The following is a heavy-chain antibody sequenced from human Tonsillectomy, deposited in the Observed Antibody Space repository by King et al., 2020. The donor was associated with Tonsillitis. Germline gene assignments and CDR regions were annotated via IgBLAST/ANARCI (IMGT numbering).Heavy chain of an antibody. J-gene: IGHJ5*02. D-gene: IGHD3-3*01. CDR2: ISSSGSSI. CDR1: GFTFSDYS. CDR3: ARTPSYYDFWSGYLPTNWFDP. V-gene: IGHV3-11*01. Sequence: VQLVESGGGLVKPGGSLRLSCAASGFTFSDYSMTWIRQAPGKGLEWVSYISSSGSSIYYADSVKGRFTISRDDANNSLSLQMNSLRADDTAVYYCARTPSYYDFWSGYLPTNWFDPWGQGPLVTVSS.